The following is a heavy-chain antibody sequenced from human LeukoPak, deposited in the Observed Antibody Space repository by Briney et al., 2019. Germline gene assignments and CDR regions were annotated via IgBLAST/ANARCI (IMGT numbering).Heavy chain of an antibody. Sequence: GGSLRLSCAASGFSFSSYAMSWVRQAPGKGLEWVSAIGGSGAGTYYADSVEGRFTISRDNSKNTLYLQMNSLRAEDTAVYYCAKTITYYDSSGYYRPGAFDIWGQGTMVTVSS. J-gene: IGHJ3*02. CDR1: GFSFSSYA. D-gene: IGHD3-22*01. CDR3: AKTITYYDSSGYYRPGAFDI. CDR2: IGGSGAGT. V-gene: IGHV3-23*01.